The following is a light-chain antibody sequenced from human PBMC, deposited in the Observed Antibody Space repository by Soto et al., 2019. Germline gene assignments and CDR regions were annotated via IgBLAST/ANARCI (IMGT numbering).Light chain of an antibody. CDR2: EVN. CDR3: SSYRNSNTVV. V-gene: IGLV2-14*01. J-gene: IGLJ2*01. CDR1: SSDVGGYNY. Sequence: QSALTQPASVSGSPGQSITISCTGTSSDVGGYNYVSWYQQHPGKAPKLMIYEVNNRPSGVSNRFSGSKSGNTASLTISGLQAEDEADYYCSSYRNSNTVVFGGGTQLTVL.